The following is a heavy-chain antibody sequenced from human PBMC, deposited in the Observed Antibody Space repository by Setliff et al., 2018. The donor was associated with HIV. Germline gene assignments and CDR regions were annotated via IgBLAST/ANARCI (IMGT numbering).Heavy chain of an antibody. CDR1: GGSISSGGYY. V-gene: IGHV4-31*03. Sequence: PSETLSLTCTVSGGSISSGGYYWSWIRQHPGKGLEWIGYIYYSGSTYYNPSLKSRVTISSDTSKNQFSLKLNSVTAADTAVYYCATRPADSKWYGVFDYWGQGTLVTVSS. CDR2: IYYSGST. J-gene: IGHJ4*02. D-gene: IGHD6-13*01. CDR3: ATRPADSKWYGVFDY.